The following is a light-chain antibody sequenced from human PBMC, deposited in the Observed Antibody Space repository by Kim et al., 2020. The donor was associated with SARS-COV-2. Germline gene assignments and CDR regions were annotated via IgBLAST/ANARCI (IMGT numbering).Light chain of an antibody. J-gene: IGLJ2*01. CDR3: QVWDSSTGV. V-gene: IGLV3-9*01. CDR2: RDS. CDR1: NIGSKN. Sequence: VGQRQTTRITCGGNNIGSKNVHWYQQKPGQAPVLVIYRDSNRPSGIPERCSGSKSGNTATLTSSRAQAGDEADYYCQVWDSSTGVLGGGTQLTVL.